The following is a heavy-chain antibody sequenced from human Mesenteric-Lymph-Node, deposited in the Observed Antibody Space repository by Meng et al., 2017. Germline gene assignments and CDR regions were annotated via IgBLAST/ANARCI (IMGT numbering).Heavy chain of an antibody. Sequence: GESLKISCAASGFTFSSYAMHWVRQAPGKGLEWVAVISYDGSNKYYADSVKGRFTISRDNSKNTLYLQMNSLRAEDTAVYYCAREDIVVVVAATKRDDAFDIWGQGTMVTVSS. CDR1: GFTFSSYA. V-gene: IGHV3-30*01. CDR2: ISYDGSNK. CDR3: AREDIVVVVAATKRDDAFDI. D-gene: IGHD2-15*01. J-gene: IGHJ3*02.